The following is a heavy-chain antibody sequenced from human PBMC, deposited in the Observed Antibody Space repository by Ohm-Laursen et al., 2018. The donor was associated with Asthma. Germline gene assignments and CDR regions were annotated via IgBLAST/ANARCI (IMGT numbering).Heavy chain of an antibody. CDR1: GYTFSRYS. J-gene: IGHJ1*01. V-gene: IGHV3-21*01. D-gene: IGHD1-26*01. CDR2: ISTASSFI. Sequence: LSLTCAASGYTFSRYSIHWVRQIPGKGLEWVASISTASSFIYYADSVRGRFTTSRDNARNSVYLQMNSLRAEDTALYYCARIGPEWELPGREYSLHHWGEGTLVTVSS. CDR3: ARIGPEWELPGREYSLHH.